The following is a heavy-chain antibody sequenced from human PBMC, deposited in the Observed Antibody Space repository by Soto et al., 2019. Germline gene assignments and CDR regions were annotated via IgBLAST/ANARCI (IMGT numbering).Heavy chain of an antibody. D-gene: IGHD6-13*01. J-gene: IGHJ5*02. Sequence: PSETLSLTCAVSGYSISSGYYWGWIRQPPGXGLEWIGSIYHSGSTYYNPSLKSRVTISVDTSKNQFSLKLSSVTAADTAVYYCARDLTSYGSSSWYIWFDPWGQGTLVTV. CDR1: GYSISSGYY. V-gene: IGHV4-38-2*02. CDR2: IYHSGST. CDR3: ARDLTSYGSSSWYIWFDP.